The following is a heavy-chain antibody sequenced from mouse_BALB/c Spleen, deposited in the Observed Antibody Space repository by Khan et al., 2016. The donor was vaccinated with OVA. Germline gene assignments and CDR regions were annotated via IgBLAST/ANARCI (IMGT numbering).Heavy chain of an antibody. Sequence: EVELVESGGDLVKPGGSLKLSCAASGFTFSTYGMSWVRQTPDKRLEWVATVSTGGGYTYYPDSVKGRFTISRDNAKNTLYLQMSGLKSDDTAIFYCTRLAYYYDSEGFAYWGQGTLVTVSA. V-gene: IGHV5-6*01. CDR1: GFTFSTYG. CDR3: TRLAYYYDSEGFAY. CDR2: VSTGGGYT. J-gene: IGHJ3*01. D-gene: IGHD1-1*01.